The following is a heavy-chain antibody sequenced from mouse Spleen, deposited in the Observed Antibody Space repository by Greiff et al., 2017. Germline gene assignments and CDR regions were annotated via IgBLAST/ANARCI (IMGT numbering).Heavy chain of an antibody. J-gene: IGHJ4*01. D-gene: IGHD2-3*01. CDR1: GFTFSDYY. V-gene: IGHV5-16*01. CDR2: INYDGSST. Sequence: EVKLVESEGGLVQPGSSMKLSCTASGFTFSDYYMAWVRQVPEKGLEWVANINYDGSSTYYLDSLKSRFIISRDNAKNILYLQMSSLKSEDTATYYCAREGDIYDGYYWYAMDYWGQGTSVTVSS. CDR3: AREGDIYDGYYWYAMDY.